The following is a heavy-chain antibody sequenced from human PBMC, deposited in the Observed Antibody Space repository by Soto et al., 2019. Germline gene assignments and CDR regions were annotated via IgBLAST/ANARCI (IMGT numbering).Heavy chain of an antibody. CDR2: ISGSGGST. V-gene: IGHV3-23*01. D-gene: IGHD3-22*01. CDR3: AKTRYYYDSSGYFDAFDI. Sequence: PVGSLRLSCAASGFTFSSYAMSWVRQAPGKGLEWVSAISGSGGSTYYADSVKGRFTISRDNSKNTLYLQMNSLRAEDTAVYYCAKTRYYYDSSGYFDAFDIWGQGTMVTVSS. CDR1: GFTFSSYA. J-gene: IGHJ3*02.